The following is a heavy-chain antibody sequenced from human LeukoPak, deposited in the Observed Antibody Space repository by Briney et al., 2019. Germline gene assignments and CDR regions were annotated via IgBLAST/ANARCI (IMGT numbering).Heavy chain of an antibody. Sequence: GGSLRLSCEGSGFSYISYAMHWVRQAPGKGLEWVSAISGSGGSTYYADSVKGRFTISRDNSKNTLYLQMNSLRAEDTAVYYCAKPLNYDFWSGPLDAFDIWGQGTMVTVSS. V-gene: IGHV3-23*01. CDR3: AKPLNYDFWSGPLDAFDI. D-gene: IGHD3-3*01. CDR2: ISGSGGST. J-gene: IGHJ3*02. CDR1: GFSYISYA.